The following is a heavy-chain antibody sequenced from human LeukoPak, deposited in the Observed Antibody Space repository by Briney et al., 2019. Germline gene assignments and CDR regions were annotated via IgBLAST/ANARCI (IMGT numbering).Heavy chain of an antibody. CDR1: GGSFSGYY. J-gene: IGHJ4*02. Sequence: PSETLSLTCAVYGGSFSGYYWSWIRQPPGKGLEWIGEINHSGSTNYNPSLKSRVTISVDTSKNQFSLKLSSVTAADRAVYYCARFSRYYVSGSYYTPYFFDYGGRETLVTVSS. CDR2: INHSGST. CDR3: ARFSRYYVSGSYYTPYFFDY. D-gene: IGHD3-10*01. V-gene: IGHV4-34*01.